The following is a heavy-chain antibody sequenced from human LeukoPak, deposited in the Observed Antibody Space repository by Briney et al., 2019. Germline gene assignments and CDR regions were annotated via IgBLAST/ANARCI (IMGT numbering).Heavy chain of an antibody. CDR2: ISSSSYI. CDR3: ARVNDSSGYYSYYFDY. D-gene: IGHD3-22*01. Sequence: GGSLRLSCAASGFTFSSYSMNWVRQAPGKGLEWVSSISSSSYIYYADSVKGRFTISRDNAKNSLYLQMNSLGAEDTAVYYCARVNDSSGYYSYYFDYWGQGTLVTVSS. CDR1: GFTFSSYS. V-gene: IGHV3-21*01. J-gene: IGHJ4*02.